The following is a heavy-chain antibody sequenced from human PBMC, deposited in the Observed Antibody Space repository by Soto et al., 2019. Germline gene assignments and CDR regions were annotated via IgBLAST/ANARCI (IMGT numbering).Heavy chain of an antibody. J-gene: IGHJ3*02. CDR2: ISSSSSTI. CDR3: ARDSPPTIWFGHVGAFDI. CDR1: GFTFSSYS. V-gene: IGHV3-48*01. D-gene: IGHD3-10*01. Sequence: GGSLRLSCAASGFTFSSYSMNWVRQAPGKGLEWVSYISSSSSTIYYADSVKGRFTISRDNAKNSLYLQMNSLRAEDTAVYYCARDSPPTIWFGHVGAFDIWGQGTMVTVSS.